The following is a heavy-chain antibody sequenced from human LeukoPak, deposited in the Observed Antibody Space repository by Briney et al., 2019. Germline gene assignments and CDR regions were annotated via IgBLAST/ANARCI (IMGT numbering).Heavy chain of an antibody. CDR1: GGSISSSSYY. CDR2: ISYSGST. Sequence: SETLSLTCTVSGGSISSSSYYWGWIRQPPDKGLEWIGSISYSGSTYYNPSLKSRVTISVDTSKHHFSLKLSSVTAADTAVYYCASGGYCDSASCYPNWFDPWGRGTLVTVPS. V-gene: IGHV4-39*07. CDR3: ASGGYCDSASCYPNWFDP. D-gene: IGHD2-2*01. J-gene: IGHJ5*02.